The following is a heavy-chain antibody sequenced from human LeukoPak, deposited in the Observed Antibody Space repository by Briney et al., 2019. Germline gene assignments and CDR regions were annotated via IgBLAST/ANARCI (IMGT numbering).Heavy chain of an antibody. J-gene: IGHJ4*02. Sequence: PGGSLRLSCAASGFTFSSYAMSWVRQAPGKGLEWVSAISGSGGSTYYADSVKGRFTISRDNSKNTLYLQMNSLRAEDTAVYHCAKSVPITMVRGVISYFDYWGQGTLVTVSS. D-gene: IGHD3-10*01. CDR2: ISGSGGST. CDR3: AKSVPITMVRGVISYFDY. V-gene: IGHV3-23*01. CDR1: GFTFSSYA.